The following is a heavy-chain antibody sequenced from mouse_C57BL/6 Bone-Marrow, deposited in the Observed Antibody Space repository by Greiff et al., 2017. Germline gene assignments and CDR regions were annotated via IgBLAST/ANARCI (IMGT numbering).Heavy chain of an antibody. V-gene: IGHV5-17*01. CDR3: AIFPRDWYFDV. Sequence: EVQRVESGGGLVKPGGSLKLSCAASGFTFSDYGMHWVRQAPEKGLEWVAYISSGSSTIYYADTVKGRFTISRDNAKNTLFLQMTSLRSEDTAMYYCAIFPRDWYFDVWGTGTTVTVSS. CDR2: ISSGSSTI. CDR1: GFTFSDYG. J-gene: IGHJ1*03.